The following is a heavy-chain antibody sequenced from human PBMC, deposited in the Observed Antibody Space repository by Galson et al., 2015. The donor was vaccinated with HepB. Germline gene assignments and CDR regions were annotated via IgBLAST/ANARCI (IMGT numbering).Heavy chain of an antibody. Sequence: SLRLSCAASGFTFSSYAMSWVRQAPGKGLEWVSAISGSGGSTYYADSVKGRFTISRDNSKNTLYLQMNSLRAEDTAVYYCAKARYYDSSGYYLYYYYYGMDVWGQGTTVTVSS. J-gene: IGHJ6*02. D-gene: IGHD3-22*01. CDR2: ISGSGGST. V-gene: IGHV3-23*01. CDR3: AKARYYDSSGYYLYYYYYGMDV. CDR1: GFTFSSYA.